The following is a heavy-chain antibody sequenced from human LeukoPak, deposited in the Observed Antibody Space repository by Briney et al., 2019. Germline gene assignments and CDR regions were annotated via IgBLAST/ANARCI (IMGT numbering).Heavy chain of an antibody. J-gene: IGHJ4*02. Sequence: ASVKVSCKASGYTFTGYYMHWVRQAPGQGFEWMGWINPNSGGTNYAQKFQGWVTMTRDTSISTAYMELSRLRSDDTAVYYCASDRGYYYDSSGYYGNFDYWGQGTLVTVSS. V-gene: IGHV1-2*04. CDR1: GYTFTGYY. CDR3: ASDRGYYYDSSGYYGNFDY. D-gene: IGHD3-22*01. CDR2: INPNSGGT.